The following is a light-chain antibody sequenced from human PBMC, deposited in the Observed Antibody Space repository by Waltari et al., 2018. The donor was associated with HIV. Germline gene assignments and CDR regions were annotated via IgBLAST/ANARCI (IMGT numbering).Light chain of an antibody. J-gene: IGLJ2*01. CDR3: CSYAGADTPVV. V-gene: IGLV2-23*02. CDR1: STNIRVYNL. Sequence: QSALIHLASFDGPPGKSFIPSYPGDSTNIRVYNLFSWYQQHPGRAPKLIIYGVNTRPSDVSSRFSGSKSGNTAALTISGLQAEDEAVYFCCSYAGADTPVVFGGGTKLTVL. CDR2: GVN.